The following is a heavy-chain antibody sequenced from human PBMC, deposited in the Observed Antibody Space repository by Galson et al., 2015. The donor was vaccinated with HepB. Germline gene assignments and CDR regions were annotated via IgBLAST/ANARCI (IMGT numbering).Heavy chain of an antibody. Sequence: SLRLSCAASGFTFSSYWMHWVRQAPGKGLVWVSRINTDGSSTTYADSVKGRFTISRDNAKNTLYLQMHSLRAEDTAVYYCVREYCSSTSYGYFDYWGQGTLVTVSS. CDR1: GFTFSSYW. CDR2: INTDGSST. V-gene: IGHV3-74*01. D-gene: IGHD2-2*01. J-gene: IGHJ4*02. CDR3: VREYCSSTSYGYFDY.